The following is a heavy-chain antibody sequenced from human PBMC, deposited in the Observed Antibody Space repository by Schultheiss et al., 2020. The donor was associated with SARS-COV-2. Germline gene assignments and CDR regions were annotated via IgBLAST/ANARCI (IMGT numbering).Heavy chain of an antibody. CDR2: VYIGGST. J-gene: IGHJ4*02. D-gene: IGHD3-16*01. V-gene: IGHV3-53*01. CDR3: ASQIRGGGY. Sequence: GSLRLSCAASGFTVSGNYMSWVRQAPGKGLEWVSIVYIGGSTYYADSVKGRFIISRDNAKNTLYLQMTNLRAEDTAVYYCASQIRGGGYWGQGTLVTVSS. CDR1: GFTVSGNY.